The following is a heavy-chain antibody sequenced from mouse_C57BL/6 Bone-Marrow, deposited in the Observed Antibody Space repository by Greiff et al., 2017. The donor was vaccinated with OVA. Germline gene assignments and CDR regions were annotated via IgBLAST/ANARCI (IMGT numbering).Heavy chain of an antibody. J-gene: IGHJ2*01. CDR3: APNFRSSPHGY. CDR2: IDPANGNT. Sequence: EVQLQQSVAELVRPGASVKLSCTASGFNIKNTYMHWVKQRPEQGLEWIGRIDPANGNTKYAPKFQGKATITADTSSTTAYLQLRKLTSEDTAILYRAPNFRSSPHGYWGQGTTLTVSS. V-gene: IGHV14-3*01. D-gene: IGHD1-1*01. CDR1: GFNIKNTY.